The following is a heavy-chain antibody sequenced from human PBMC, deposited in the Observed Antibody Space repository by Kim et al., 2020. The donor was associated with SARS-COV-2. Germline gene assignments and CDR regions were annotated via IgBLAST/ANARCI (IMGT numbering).Heavy chain of an antibody. Sequence: ASVKVSCKASGYTFTSYAMHWVRQAPGQRLEWMGWINAGNGNTKYSQKFQGRVTITRDTSASTAYMELSSLRSEDTAVYYCAREPMVRGVIGAFDIWGQGTMVTVSS. D-gene: IGHD3-10*01. CDR1: GYTFTSYA. CDR3: AREPMVRGVIGAFDI. V-gene: IGHV1-3*01. CDR2: INAGNGNT. J-gene: IGHJ3*02.